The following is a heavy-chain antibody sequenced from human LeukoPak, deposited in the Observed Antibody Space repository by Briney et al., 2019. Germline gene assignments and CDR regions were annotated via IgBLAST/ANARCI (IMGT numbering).Heavy chain of an antibody. J-gene: IGHJ3*02. Sequence: PGGSLRLSCAASGFTFSSYGMHWVRQAPGKGLEWVAVIWYDGSNKYYADSVKGRFTISRDNSKNTLYLQMNSLRAEDTAVYYCAKGPFYSSGWYSLDDAFDIWGQGTMVTVSS. CDR2: IWYDGSNK. V-gene: IGHV3-33*06. D-gene: IGHD6-19*01. CDR1: GFTFSSYG. CDR3: AKGPFYSSGWYSLDDAFDI.